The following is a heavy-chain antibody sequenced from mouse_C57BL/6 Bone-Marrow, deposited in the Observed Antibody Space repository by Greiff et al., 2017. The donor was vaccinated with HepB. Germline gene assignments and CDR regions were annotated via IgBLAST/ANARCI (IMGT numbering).Heavy chain of an antibody. V-gene: IGHV5-9-1*02. CDR2: ISSGGDYI. CDR1: GFTFSSYA. CDR3: TREAIYYYGSSYFDY. J-gene: IGHJ2*01. D-gene: IGHD1-1*01. Sequence: DVMLVESGEGLVKPGGSLKLSCAASGFTFSSYAMSWVRQTPEKRLEWVAYISSGGDYIYYADTVKGRFTISRDNARNTLYLQMSSLKSEDTAMYYCTREAIYYYGSSYFDYWGQGTTLTVSS.